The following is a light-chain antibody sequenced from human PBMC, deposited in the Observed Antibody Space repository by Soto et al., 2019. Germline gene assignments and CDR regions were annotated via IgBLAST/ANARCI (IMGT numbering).Light chain of an antibody. J-gene: IGKJ2*01. CDR1: QSVTYH. V-gene: IGKV1-39*01. Sequence: DIQMTQFPSSLSASVGDRVTITCRASQSVTYHLNWYQHKPGKAPKVLIYGASSPESGVPSRFSASGSGTEFTLTITDLHPDDFATYYCQQSYSPPWYTFRQGTKLDIK. CDR3: QQSYSPPWYT. CDR2: GAS.